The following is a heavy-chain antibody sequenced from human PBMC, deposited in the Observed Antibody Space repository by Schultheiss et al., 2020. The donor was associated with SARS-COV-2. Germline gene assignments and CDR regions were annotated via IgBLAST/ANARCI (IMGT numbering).Heavy chain of an antibody. CDR1: GGSFSGYY. J-gene: IGHJ6*02. CDR3: ARITMVRGSSSYGMDV. D-gene: IGHD3-10*01. CDR2: IYTSGST. V-gene: IGHV4-59*10. Sequence: SETLSLTCAVYGGSFSGYYWSWIRQPAGKGLEWIGRIYTSGSTNYNPSLKSRVTMSVDTSKNQFSLKLSSVTAADTAVYYCARITMVRGSSSYGMDVWGQGTTVTVSS.